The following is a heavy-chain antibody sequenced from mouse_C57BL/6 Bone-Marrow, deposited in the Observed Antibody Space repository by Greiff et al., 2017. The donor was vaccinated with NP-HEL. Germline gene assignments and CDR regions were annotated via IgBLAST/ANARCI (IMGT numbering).Heavy chain of an antibody. Sequence: VQLQQPGAELVKPGASVKMSCKASGYTFTSYWITWVKQRPGPGLEWIGDIYPGSGSTNYNEKFKSKATLTVDTSSSTAYMQLSSLTSEDSAVYYCARERNGSSYPAWFAYWGQGTLVTVSA. J-gene: IGHJ3*01. CDR2: IYPGSGST. V-gene: IGHV1-55*01. CDR1: GYTFTSYW. CDR3: ARERNGSSYPAWFAY. D-gene: IGHD1-1*01.